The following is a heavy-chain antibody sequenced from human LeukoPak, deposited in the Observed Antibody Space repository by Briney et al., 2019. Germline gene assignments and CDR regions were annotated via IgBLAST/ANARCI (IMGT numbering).Heavy chain of an antibody. Sequence: GGSLGLSCAASGFTFSNYAMTWVRQAPGKGLEWVSYIRNSGSNTYYVDSVKGRFTISRDNSKNPLYLQMNGLRAEDTAVYYCARVVLNVAMHGWGRRLDSWGQGALVIVSS. CDR3: ARVVLNVAMHGWGRRLDS. D-gene: IGHD3-16*01. CDR1: GFTFSNYA. CDR2: IRNSGSNT. V-gene: IGHV3-23*01. J-gene: IGHJ5*02.